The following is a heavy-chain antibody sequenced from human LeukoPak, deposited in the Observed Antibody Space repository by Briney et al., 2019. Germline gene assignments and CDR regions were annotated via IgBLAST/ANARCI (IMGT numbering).Heavy chain of an antibody. CDR2: IIPIFGTA. D-gene: IGHD4-17*01. CDR1: GGTFSSYA. Sequence: ASVKVSCKASGGTFSSYAISWVRQAPGQGLEWMGRIIPIFGTANYAQKFQGRVTITTDESTSTAYMELSSLRSEDTAVYYCAREGPIGATATPWEGFDPWGQGTLVTVS. V-gene: IGHV1-69*05. CDR3: AREGPIGATATPWEGFDP. J-gene: IGHJ5*02.